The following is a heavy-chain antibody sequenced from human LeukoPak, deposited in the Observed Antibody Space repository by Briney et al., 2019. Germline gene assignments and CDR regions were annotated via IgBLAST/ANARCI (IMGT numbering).Heavy chain of an antibody. CDR1: GYTFTSYG. CDR2: TSAYNGNT. CDR3: ARGRSSGWHVDEFDY. D-gene: IGHD6-19*01. V-gene: IGHV1-18*01. Sequence: ASVKVFCKASGYTFTSYGISWVRQAPGQGLEWMGWTSAYNGNTNYAQKFQGRVTMTRNTSISTAYMELSSLRSEDTAVYYCARGRSSGWHVDEFDYWGQGTLVTVSS. J-gene: IGHJ4*02.